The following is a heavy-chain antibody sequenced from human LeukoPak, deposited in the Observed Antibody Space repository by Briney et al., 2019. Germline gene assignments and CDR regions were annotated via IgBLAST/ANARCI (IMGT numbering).Heavy chain of an antibody. V-gene: IGHV1-2*02. CDR3: ARDGRLTIFVRGIITEGSPPKN. D-gene: IGHD3-10*01. J-gene: IGHJ4*02. CDR1: GYTFTDSY. Sequence: ASVKVSCKASGYTFTDSYMHWVRQAPGQELEWMGWINPKTGGTNYAQRFQGRVTMTRDTSIRTAYMELNSLRSDDTAVYYCARDGRLTIFVRGIITEGSPPKNWGQGTLVTVSS. CDR2: INPKTGGT.